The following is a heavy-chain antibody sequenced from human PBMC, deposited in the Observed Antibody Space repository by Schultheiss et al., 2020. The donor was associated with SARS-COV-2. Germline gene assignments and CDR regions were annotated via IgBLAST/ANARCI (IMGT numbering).Heavy chain of an antibody. CDR1: GGYISSGGYY. CDR2: IYYSGST. D-gene: IGHD5-18*01. CDR3: ARDPRGYSYGYDY. Sequence: SETLSLTCTVSGGYISSGGYYWSWIRQHPGKGLEWIGYIYYSGSTYYNPSLKSRVTISVDTSKNQFSLKLSSVTAADTAVYYCARDPRGYSYGYDYWGQGTLVTVSS. V-gene: IGHV4-31*03. J-gene: IGHJ4*02.